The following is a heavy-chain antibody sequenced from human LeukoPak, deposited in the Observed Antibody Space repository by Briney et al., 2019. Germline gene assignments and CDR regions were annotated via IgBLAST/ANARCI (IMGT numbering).Heavy chain of an antibody. CDR1: GGTFSSYA. D-gene: IGHD6-13*01. CDR3: ARDNDIAAAGTSHYFDY. J-gene: IGHJ4*02. CDR2: ISAYNGNT. V-gene: IGHV1-18*01. Sequence: ASVKVSCKASGGTFSSYAISWVRQAPGQGLEWMGWISAYNGNTNYAQKLQGRVTMTTDTSTSTAYMELRSLRSDDTAVYYCARDNDIAAAGTSHYFDYWGQGALVTVSS.